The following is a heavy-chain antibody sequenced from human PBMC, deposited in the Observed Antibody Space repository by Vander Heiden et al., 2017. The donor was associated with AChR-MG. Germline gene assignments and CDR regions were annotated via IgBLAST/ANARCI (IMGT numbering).Heavy chain of an antibody. J-gene: IGHJ4*01. CDR2: FYYGGST. CDR1: GYSISSGYY. D-gene: IGHD6-6*01. V-gene: IGHV4-38-2*01. Sequence: QVQLQESGSGLVKPSETLSLTCAVSGYSISSGYYWGWIRQPPGKGLEWIGSFYYGGSTYYNSSLKNRVTISVDRSKNQFSMKMSSVTAADTAVYYCARGVGSSDIDFWGHGTLVTVSS. CDR3: ARGVGSSDIDF.